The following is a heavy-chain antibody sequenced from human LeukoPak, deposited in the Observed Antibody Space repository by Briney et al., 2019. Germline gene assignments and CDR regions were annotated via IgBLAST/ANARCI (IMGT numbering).Heavy chain of an antibody. CDR1: GFTFSGYS. J-gene: IGHJ4*02. V-gene: IGHV3-48*02. Sequence: GGSLRLSCATSGFTFSGYSMHWVRQAPGRGLEWLAYISSSSMIYYADSVKGRFTVSRDNTKKSLYLDMNSLRDEDTAMYYCASNMYTENYYLYPFWGQGTLVTVSS. CDR3: ASNMYTENYYLYPF. D-gene: IGHD3-22*01. CDR2: ISSSSMI.